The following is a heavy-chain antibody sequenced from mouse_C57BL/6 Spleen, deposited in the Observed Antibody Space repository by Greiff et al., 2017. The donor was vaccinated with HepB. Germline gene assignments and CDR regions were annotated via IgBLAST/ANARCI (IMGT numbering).Heavy chain of an antibody. CDR2: INPSSGYT. CDR3: APYSNYVNFDY. Sequence: VKLMESGAELARPGASVKMSCKASGYTFTSYTMHWVKQRPGQGLEWIGYINPSSGYTKYNQKFKDKATLTADKSSSTAYMQLSSLTSEDSAVYYCAPYSNYVNFDYWGQGTTLTVSS. V-gene: IGHV1-4*01. CDR1: GYTFTSYT. D-gene: IGHD2-5*01. J-gene: IGHJ2*01.